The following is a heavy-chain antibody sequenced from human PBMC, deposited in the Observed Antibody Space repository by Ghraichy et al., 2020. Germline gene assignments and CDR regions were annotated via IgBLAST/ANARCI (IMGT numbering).Heavy chain of an antibody. CDR1: GASITSSDHY. V-gene: IGHV4-39*01. CDR3: ARHVDYYDGSGYYPAFNF. CDR2: ILYTGNT. D-gene: IGHD3-22*01. Sequence: SETLSLTCTVSGASITSSDHYWAWFRQPPGKSPEWIGHILYTGNTDYNPSLKSRVTMSVDTSKNGFSLNLSSVTYADTAAYYCARHVDYYDGSGYYPAFNFWGQGILVTVSS. J-gene: IGHJ4*02.